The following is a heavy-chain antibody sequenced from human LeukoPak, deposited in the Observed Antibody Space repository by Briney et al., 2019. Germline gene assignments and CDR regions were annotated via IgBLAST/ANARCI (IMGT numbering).Heavy chain of an antibody. CDR1: GFSLSTGGMR. Sequence: ESGPTLVKPTQTLTLTCTFSGFSLSTGGMRVSWIRQPPGKALEWLARIDWDDDKFYSTSLKTRLTISKDTSKNQVVLTMTNMDPVDTTIYYCARRTSSSFYFDYWGQGTLVTVSS. V-gene: IGHV2-70*04. J-gene: IGHJ4*02. CDR2: IDWDDDK. CDR3: ARRTSSSFYFDY. D-gene: IGHD6-6*01.